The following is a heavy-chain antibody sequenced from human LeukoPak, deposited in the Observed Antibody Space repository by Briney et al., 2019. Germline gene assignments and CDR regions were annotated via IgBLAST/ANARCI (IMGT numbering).Heavy chain of an antibody. J-gene: IGHJ4*02. CDR3: ARDAYYDSSGYYYPHFGY. Sequence: GGSLRPSCAASGFTVITSYMTWVRQAPGKGLEWVSYISSSGSTIYYADSVKGRFTTSRDNAKNSLYLQMNSLRAEDTAVYYCARDAYYDSSGYYYPHFGYWGQGTLVTVSS. V-gene: IGHV3-11*04. CDR1: GFTVITSY. CDR2: ISSSGSTI. D-gene: IGHD3-22*01.